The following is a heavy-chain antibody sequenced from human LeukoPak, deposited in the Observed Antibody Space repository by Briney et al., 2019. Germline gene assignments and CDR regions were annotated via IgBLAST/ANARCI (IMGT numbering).Heavy chain of an antibody. CDR1: RYTFTSYG. D-gene: IGHD3-22*01. CDR3: ARGRSQTYYYDSSGYRTFDY. CDR2: ISAYNGNT. V-gene: IGHV1-18*01. Sequence: ASVQFSCQASRYTFTSYGISWVRPAPGQGLEWMGWISAYNGNTNYAQKLQGRVTMTTDTSTSTDYMELRSLRSDDTAVYYCARGRSQTYYYDSSGYRTFDYWGQGTLVTVSS. J-gene: IGHJ4*02.